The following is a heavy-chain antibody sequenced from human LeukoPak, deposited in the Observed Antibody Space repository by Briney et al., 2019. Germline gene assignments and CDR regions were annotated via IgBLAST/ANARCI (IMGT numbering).Heavy chain of an antibody. CDR1: GGSISSSSYY. CDR2: IYYSGST. D-gene: IGHD6-6*01. J-gene: IGHJ4*02. Sequence: SETLSLTCTVSGGSISSSSYYWGWIRQPPGKGLEWIGTIYYSGSTYYNLSLKSRVTVSVDTSKNQFSLKLSSVTAADTAVYYCARRVARSSSGFDYWGQGTLVTVSS. V-gene: IGHV4-39*01. CDR3: ARRVARSSSGFDY.